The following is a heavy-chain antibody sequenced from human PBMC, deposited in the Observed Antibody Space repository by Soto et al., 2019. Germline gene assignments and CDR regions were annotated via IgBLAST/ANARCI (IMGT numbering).Heavy chain of an antibody. CDR1: GFTFDDYA. CDR3: AKDKGTVTTNQVEVGGMDV. D-gene: IGHD4-17*01. CDR2: ISWNSGSI. J-gene: IGHJ6*02. V-gene: IGHV3-9*01. Sequence: PGGSLRLSCAASGFTFDDYAMHWVRQAPGKGLEWVSGISWNSGSIGYADSVKGRFTISRDNAKNSLYLQMNSLRAEDTALYYCAKDKGTVTTNQVEVGGMDVWGQGTTVTVSS.